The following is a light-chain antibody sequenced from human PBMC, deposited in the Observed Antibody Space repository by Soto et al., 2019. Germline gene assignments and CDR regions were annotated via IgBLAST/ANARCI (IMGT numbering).Light chain of an antibody. Sequence: EIQMTQSPSSLSASVGDRVTITCRASQTISSYLNWYQQKPGKAPNLLIYNAFNLESGVPSRFSGSGSGTDYTLTISSLQPEDFATYFCQQSYSRPRAFGQGTKVDIK. V-gene: IGKV1-39*01. CDR2: NAF. CDR3: QQSYSRPRA. J-gene: IGKJ1*01. CDR1: QTISSY.